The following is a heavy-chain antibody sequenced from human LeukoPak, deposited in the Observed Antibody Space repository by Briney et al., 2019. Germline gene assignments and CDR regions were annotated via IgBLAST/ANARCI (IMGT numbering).Heavy chain of an antibody. CDR1: GFTFTNP. J-gene: IGHJ4*02. D-gene: IGHD1-1*01. CDR2: VRGSGGNT. Sequence: GGSLRLSCVGSGFTFTNPLSWVRQAPGKGLEWVSAVRGSGGNTYYGDSVRGRFTISRDNSKNTLYLQMNSLRAEDTAVYYCATTKPARRYFDYWGQGTLVTVSS. CDR3: ATTKPARRYFDY. V-gene: IGHV3-23*01.